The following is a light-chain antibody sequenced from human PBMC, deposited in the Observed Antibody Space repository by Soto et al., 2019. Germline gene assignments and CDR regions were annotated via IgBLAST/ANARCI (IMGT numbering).Light chain of an antibody. Sequence: EILLTQSPATLTGSPGERATLSCRASQSVGSNLAWFQQKPGQAPRLLIYGSSTRATGVPARFSGSGSGADFTLTISNLQSEDFAVYYCQQYTNWPPITFGQGTRLEIK. V-gene: IGKV3-15*01. CDR2: GSS. CDR3: QQYTNWPPIT. CDR1: QSVGSN. J-gene: IGKJ5*01.